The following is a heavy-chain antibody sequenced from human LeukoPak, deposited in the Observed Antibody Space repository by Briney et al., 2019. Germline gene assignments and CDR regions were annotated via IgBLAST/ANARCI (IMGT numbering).Heavy chain of an antibody. V-gene: IGHV1-24*01. J-gene: IGHJ6*03. D-gene: IGHD3-10*01. CDR3: ARCRVYYGSGSRRYYMDV. CDR1: GYTLTELS. CDR2: FDPEDGET. Sequence: GASVKVSCKVSGYTLTELSMHWVRQAPGKGLEWMGGFDPEDGETIYAQKFQGRVTMTEDTSTDTAYMELSSLRSEDTAVYYCARCRVYYGSGSRRYYMDVWGKGTTVTVSS.